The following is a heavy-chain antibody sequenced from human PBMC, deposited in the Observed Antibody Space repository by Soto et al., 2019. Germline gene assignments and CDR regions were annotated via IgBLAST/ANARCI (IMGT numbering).Heavy chain of an antibody. Sequence: ASVKVSCKTSGYSFGDFYINWIRQAPGQGLEWMGWMNPKRGDTGSAQKFQGRVTMTRNTSINTAFLEVTGLTSDDTAVYFCARTGGLSSTSWYVFDYWGPGSLVTVSS. J-gene: IGHJ4*02. D-gene: IGHD6-13*01. CDR3: ARTGGLSSTSWYVFDY. V-gene: IGHV1-8*01. CDR2: MNPKRGDT. CDR1: GYSFGDFY.